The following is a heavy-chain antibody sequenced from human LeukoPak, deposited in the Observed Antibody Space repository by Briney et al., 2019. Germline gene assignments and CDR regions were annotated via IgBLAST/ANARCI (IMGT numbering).Heavy chain of an antibody. J-gene: IGHJ4*02. V-gene: IGHV3-23*01. D-gene: IGHD5-12*01. CDR1: GFTFSSYA. CDR3: AKDGAWLRFDD. CDR2: ISPGGGPT. Sequence: GGSLRLSCAASGFTFSSYAMHWVRQAPGKGLEWVSGISPGGGPTYYADSVRGRFSISRDDLKNTLYLQMENLRAEDTAVYYCAKDGAWLRFDDWGQGILVTVSP.